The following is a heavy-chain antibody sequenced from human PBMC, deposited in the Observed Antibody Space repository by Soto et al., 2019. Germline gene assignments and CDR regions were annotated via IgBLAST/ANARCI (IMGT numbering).Heavy chain of an antibody. CDR3: ARAQRFGELLSNYGMDV. J-gene: IGHJ6*02. V-gene: IGHV3-13*04. D-gene: IGHD3-10*01. CDR2: IGTAGDT. Sequence: PGGSLRLSCAASGFTFSSYDMHWVRQATGKGLEWVSAIGTAGDTYYPGSVKGRFTISRENAKNSLYLQMNSLRAGDTAVYYCARAQRFGELLSNYGMDVWGQGTTVTVSS. CDR1: GFTFSSYD.